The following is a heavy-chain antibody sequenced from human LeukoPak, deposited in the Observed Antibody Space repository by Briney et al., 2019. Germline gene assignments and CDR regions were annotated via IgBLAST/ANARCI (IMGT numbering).Heavy chain of an antibody. CDR2: INHSGST. CDR3: ARVGYYDSSGYYYRASLDY. D-gene: IGHD3-22*01. V-gene: IGHV4-34*01. J-gene: IGHJ4*02. CDR1: GGSFSGYY. Sequence: SETLSLTCAVYGGSFSGYYWSWIRQPPGKGLEWIGEINHSGSTNYNPSLKSRVTISVDTPKNQFSLKLSSVTAADTAVYYCARVGYYDSSGYYYRASLDYWGQGTLVTVSS.